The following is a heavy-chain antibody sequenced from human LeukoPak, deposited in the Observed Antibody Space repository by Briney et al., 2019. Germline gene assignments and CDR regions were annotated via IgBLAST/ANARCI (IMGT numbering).Heavy chain of an antibody. CDR1: GFTFSSYW. Sequence: GWSLRLSCAASGFTFSSYWLSWLGQPPGRGREGVANIKQDGREKYYVDSVKGRFTISRDNAKNSLYLQMNSLRAEDTAVYYCAREYCTNGVCYTRRHYYYYGMDVWGQGTTVTVSS. V-gene: IGHV3-7*01. CDR3: AREYCTNGVCYTRRHYYYYGMDV. J-gene: IGHJ6*02. D-gene: IGHD2-8*01. CDR2: IKQDGREK.